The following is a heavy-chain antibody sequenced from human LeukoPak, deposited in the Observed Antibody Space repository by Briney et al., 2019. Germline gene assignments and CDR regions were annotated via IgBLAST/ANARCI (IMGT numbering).Heavy chain of an antibody. CDR2: IYYSGST. V-gene: IGHV4-31*03. CDR1: GGSISSGGYY. Sequence: SETLSLTCTVSGGSISSGGYYWSWIRQHPGKGLEWIGYIYYSGSTYYNPSLKSRVTISVDTSKNQFSLKLSSVTAADTAVYYCARDMTMVGRYDPWGQGTLVTVSS. J-gene: IGHJ5*02. D-gene: IGHD4/OR15-4a*01. CDR3: ARDMTMVGRYDP.